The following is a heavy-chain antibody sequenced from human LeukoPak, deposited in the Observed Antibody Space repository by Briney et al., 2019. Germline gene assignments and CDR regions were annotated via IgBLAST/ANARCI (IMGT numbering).Heavy chain of an antibody. D-gene: IGHD3-22*01. CDR1: GGSISSYY. V-gene: IGHV4-59*12. CDR2: IYYSGST. Sequence: PSETLSLTCTVSGGSISSYYWSWIRQPPGKGLEWIGYIYYSGSTNYNPSLKSRVTISVDTSKNQFSLKLSSVTAADTAVYYCASTLYDSSGFGFYFDYWGQGTLVTVSS. J-gene: IGHJ4*02. CDR3: ASTLYDSSGFGFYFDY.